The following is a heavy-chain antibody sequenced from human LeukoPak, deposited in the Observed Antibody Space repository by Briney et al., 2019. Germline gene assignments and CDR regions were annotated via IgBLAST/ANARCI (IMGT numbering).Heavy chain of an antibody. V-gene: IGHV4-59*01. CDR3: ARGRALGSYWPHAFDI. J-gene: IGHJ3*02. CDR1: GGSISSYY. Sequence: PSETLSLTCTVSGGSISSYYWSWIRQPPGKGLEWIGYIYYSGSTNYNPSLKSRVTISVDTSKNQFSLKLSSMTAADTAVYYCARGRALGSYWPHAFDIWGQGTMVTVSS. CDR2: IYYSGST. D-gene: IGHD1-26*01.